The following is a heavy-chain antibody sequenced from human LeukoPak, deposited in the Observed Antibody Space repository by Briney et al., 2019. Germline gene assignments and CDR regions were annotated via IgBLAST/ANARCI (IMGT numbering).Heavy chain of an antibody. CDR2: IKEDESEE. CDR3: ARWRGRQSEFDY. J-gene: IGHJ4*02. CDR1: GFTFSSYW. D-gene: IGHD1-1*01. Sequence: PGGSLRLSCEASGFTFSSYWMSWVRRAPGKGLEWVAHIKEDESEEYYVDSVRGRFTASRDNAKNSVNLQMNSLRVEDTAVYYCARWRGRQSEFDYWGQGTLVTVSS. V-gene: IGHV3-7*01.